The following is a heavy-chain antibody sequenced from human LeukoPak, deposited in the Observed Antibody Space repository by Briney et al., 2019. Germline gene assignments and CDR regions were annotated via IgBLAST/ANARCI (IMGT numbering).Heavy chain of an antibody. V-gene: IGHV3-11*04. CDR2: VSSSGSTI. Sequence: PVQPLDSPSVVSSSGSTIYYADSVKGRFTISRDNAKNSLYLQVKSLRAEDTAVYYCARVYRRYFDYWGQGTLVTVSS. D-gene: IGHD1-26*01. J-gene: IGHJ4*02. CDR3: ARVYRRYFDY.